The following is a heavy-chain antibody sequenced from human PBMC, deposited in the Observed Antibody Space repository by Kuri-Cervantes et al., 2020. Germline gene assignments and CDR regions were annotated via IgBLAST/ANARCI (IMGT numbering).Heavy chain of an antibody. D-gene: IGHD3-3*01. CDR1: GGSFSGYY. CDR3: ARGTYTYYDFWRGPYFDY. CDR2: INHTGST. Sequence: SQTLSLTCAVYGGSFSGYYWSWIRQSPGKGLVWIGEINHTGSTNYNPSLKSRVTISVRACKSQFSLKLNSVTAADTAVYYCARGTYTYYDFWRGPYFDYWGQGNLVTVSS. J-gene: IGHJ4*02. V-gene: IGHV4-34*01.